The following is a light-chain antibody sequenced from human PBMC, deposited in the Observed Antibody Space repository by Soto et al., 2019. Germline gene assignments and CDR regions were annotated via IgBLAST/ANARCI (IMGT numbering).Light chain of an antibody. J-gene: IGKJ4*01. CDR2: GTS. CDR3: QQYASSPLLT. Sequence: EIVLTQSPGTLSLSPGETATLSCRASQTIGRNYLAWYQQKPGQAPRLLIFGTSTRATGIPDRFSGSGSGTDFTLSISRLEPEDFEVYSCQQYASSPLLTFGGGTKVDIK. V-gene: IGKV3-20*01. CDR1: QTIGRNY.